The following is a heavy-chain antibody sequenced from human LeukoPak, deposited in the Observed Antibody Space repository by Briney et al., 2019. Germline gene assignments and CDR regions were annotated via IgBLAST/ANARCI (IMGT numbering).Heavy chain of an antibody. J-gene: IGHJ4*02. D-gene: IGHD3-22*01. V-gene: IGHV3-11*04. CDR2: ISSSGSTI. Sequence: GGSLRLSCAASGFTFSDYYMSWIRQAPGKGLEWVSYISSSGSTIYYADSVKGRFTISRDNAKNSLYLQMNSLRAEDTAVYYCAREGDHYYDSSGYYAPDFDYWGQGTLVTVSS. CDR1: GFTFSDYY. CDR3: AREGDHYYDSSGYYAPDFDY.